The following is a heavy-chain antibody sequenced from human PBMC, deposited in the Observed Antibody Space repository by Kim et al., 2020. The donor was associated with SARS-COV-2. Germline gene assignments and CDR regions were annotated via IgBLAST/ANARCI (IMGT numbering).Heavy chain of an antibody. CDR3: ARSRYYGSGSYYNLDY. D-gene: IGHD3-10*01. CDR1: GFTFSSYA. Sequence: GGSLRLSCAASGFTFSSYAMHWVRQAPGKGLEWVAVISYDGSNKYYADSVKGRFTISRDNSKNTLYLQMNSLRAEDTAVYYCARSRYYGSGSYYNLDYWGQGTLVTVSS. CDR2: ISYDGSNK. V-gene: IGHV3-30-3*01. J-gene: IGHJ4*02.